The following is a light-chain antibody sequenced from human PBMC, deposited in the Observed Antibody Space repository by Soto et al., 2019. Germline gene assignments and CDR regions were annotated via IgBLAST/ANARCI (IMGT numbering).Light chain of an antibody. CDR2: KDS. CDR3: QSADSSGTDVV. V-gene: IGLV3-25*03. Sequence: SYELTQPPSVSVSPGQTARITCSGDALPNLYAYWYQQKPGQAPVLMIYKDSERPSGIPERFSGSSSGTTVTLTISGVQAEDEADYYCQSADSSGTDVVFGGGTKLTVL. CDR1: ALPNLY. J-gene: IGLJ2*01.